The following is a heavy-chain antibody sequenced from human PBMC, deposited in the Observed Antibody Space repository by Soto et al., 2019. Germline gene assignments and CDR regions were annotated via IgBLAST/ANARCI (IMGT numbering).Heavy chain of an antibody. CDR2: IYWNDDK. V-gene: IGHV2-5*01. CDR1: GFSLSTRGVG. D-gene: IGHD3-22*01. J-gene: IGHJ4*02. CDR3: AHSHYDSSGYYSSFDY. Sequence: PTLINPTQSLTLTGTFSGFSLSTRGVGGCWIREPPGKALEWLALIYWNDDKRYSPSLKSRLTITKDTSKNQVVLTMTNMEPADTATYYSAHSHYDSSGYYSSFDYWGQGTLVTVSS.